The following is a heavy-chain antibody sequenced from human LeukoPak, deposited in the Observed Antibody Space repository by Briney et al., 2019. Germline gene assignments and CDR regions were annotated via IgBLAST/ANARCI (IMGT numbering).Heavy chain of an antibody. CDR3: ARDVWGYSGYGLDY. D-gene: IGHD5-12*01. V-gene: IGHV3-48*01. CDR2: ISSSSTI. CDR1: GFTFSSYS. Sequence: PGGSLRLSCAASGFTFSSYSMNWVRQAPGKGLEWVSYISSSSTIYYADSVKGRFTISRDNAKNSLYLRMNSLRAEDTAVYYCARDVWGYSGYGLDYWGQGTLVTVSS. J-gene: IGHJ4*02.